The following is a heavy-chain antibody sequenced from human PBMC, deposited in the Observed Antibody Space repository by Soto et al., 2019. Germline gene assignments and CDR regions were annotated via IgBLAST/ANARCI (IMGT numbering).Heavy chain of an antibody. D-gene: IGHD6-6*01. Sequence: SETLSLTCTVSGGSISDFYWSWIRQPPGKGLEWIGYIYYSGSTNYNPSLKSRVTISVDTSKNQFSLNLRSMSPADTAVYYCARVGGLAARTFDYWGPGNLVTVSA. CDR2: IYYSGST. CDR3: ARVGGLAARTFDY. CDR1: GGSISDFY. J-gene: IGHJ4*02. V-gene: IGHV4-59*01.